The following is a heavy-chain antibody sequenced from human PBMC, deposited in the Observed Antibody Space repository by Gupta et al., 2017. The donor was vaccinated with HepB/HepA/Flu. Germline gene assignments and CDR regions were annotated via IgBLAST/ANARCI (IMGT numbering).Heavy chain of an antibody. CDR2: ISGDGGST. V-gene: IGHV3-43*02. J-gene: IGHJ6*02. D-gene: IGHD1-26*01. CDR1: GFTLDDYA. CDR3: AKDLVRGARTLLRGVSHYYGMDV. Sequence: EVQLVESGGGVVQPGGSLRLSCAASGFTLDDYAMHWVRQAPGKGLEWVSLISGDGGSTYYADSVKGRFTISRDNSKNSLYLQMNSLRTEDTALYYCAKDLVRGARTLLRGVSHYYGMDVWGQGTTVTVSS.